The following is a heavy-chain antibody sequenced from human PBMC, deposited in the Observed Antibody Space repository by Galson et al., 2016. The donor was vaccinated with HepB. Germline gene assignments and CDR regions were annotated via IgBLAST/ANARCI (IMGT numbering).Heavy chain of an antibody. CDR1: GVSISNNNW. CDR2: IFHSGTT. Sequence: SLTCSVSGVSISNNNWWTWVRQSPGTGLEWIGEIFHSGTTNFNPAFKSRVLMSVDRSTNQFSLTLNFVTAADTAIYYCARALWGKLWNGMDDWGPGITVTVSS. CDR3: ARALWGKLWNGMDD. J-gene: IGHJ6*02. V-gene: IGHV4-4*02. D-gene: IGHD3-16*01.